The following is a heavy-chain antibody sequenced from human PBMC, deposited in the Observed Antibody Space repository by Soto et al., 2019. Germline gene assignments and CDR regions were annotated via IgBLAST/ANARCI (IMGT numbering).Heavy chain of an antibody. CDR2: ISGSGGST. D-gene: IGHD3-10*01. CDR1: GFTFSSYA. J-gene: IGHJ4*02. Sequence: GGSLRLSCAASGFTFSSYAMSWVRQAPGKGLEWVSAISGSGGSTYYADSVKGRFTISRDNSKNTLYLQMNSLRAEDTAVYYRAKDLSLLWFGEAGFDYWGQGTLVTVSS. CDR3: AKDLSLLWFGEAGFDY. V-gene: IGHV3-23*01.